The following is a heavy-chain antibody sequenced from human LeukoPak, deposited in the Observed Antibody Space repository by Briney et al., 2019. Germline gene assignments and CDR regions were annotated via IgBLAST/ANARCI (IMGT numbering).Heavy chain of an antibody. CDR2: ISGSGGST. V-gene: IGHV3-23*01. D-gene: IGHD4-23*01. J-gene: IGHJ4*02. Sequence: GGSLRLSCAASGFTFSSYAMSWVRQAPGKGLEWVSAISGSGGSTYYADSVKGRFTISRDNSKNTLYLQISSLKAEDTAVYYCARTLSGGNYVFFDFDYWGQGTLVTVSS. CDR1: GFTFSSYA. CDR3: ARTLSGGNYVFFDFDY.